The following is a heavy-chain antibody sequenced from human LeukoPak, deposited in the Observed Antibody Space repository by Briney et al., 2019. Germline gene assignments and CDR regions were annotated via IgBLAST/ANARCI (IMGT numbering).Heavy chain of an antibody. Sequence: SETLSLTCAVYGGSFSGYYWSWIRQPPGKGLEWIGEINHSGSTNYNPSLKSRVTISVDTSKNQFSLKLSSVTAADTAVYYCARGSGRYFDWLLETDWGQGTLVTVSS. J-gene: IGHJ4*02. CDR3: ARGSGRYFDWLLETD. CDR1: GGSFSGYY. V-gene: IGHV4-34*01. D-gene: IGHD3-9*01. CDR2: INHSGST.